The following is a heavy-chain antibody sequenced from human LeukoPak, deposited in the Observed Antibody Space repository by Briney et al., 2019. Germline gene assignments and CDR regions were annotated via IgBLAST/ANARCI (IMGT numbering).Heavy chain of an antibody. J-gene: IGHJ4*02. D-gene: IGHD4-17*01. CDR2: MYPGDSDT. V-gene: IGHV5-51*01. Sequence: GESLKISCKGSGYTFTNYWIGWVRQMPGKGLEWMGIMYPGDSDTRYSPSFQGQVTISADKSISTAYLQWSSLKASDTAMYYCAGGDYGDFRVFYTLFDYWGQGTLVTVSS. CDR3: AGGDYGDFRVFYTLFDY. CDR1: GYTFTNYW.